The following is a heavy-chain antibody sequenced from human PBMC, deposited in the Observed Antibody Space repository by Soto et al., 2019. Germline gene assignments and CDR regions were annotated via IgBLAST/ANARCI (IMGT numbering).Heavy chain of an antibody. CDR3: ARDFYPLAYYFDP. J-gene: IGHJ4*02. Sequence: QVQLVQSEAEVKKPGASVKVSCEASGYTFINHGISWVGQAPGQGLEWMGWVSGSNGNTKYAQKFQGRVTMTTETSTSTAHMELRNLRSDDTAVYFCARDFYPLAYYFDPWGQGTLVTVSS. V-gene: IGHV1-18*04. CDR1: GYTFINHG. CDR2: VSGSNGNT.